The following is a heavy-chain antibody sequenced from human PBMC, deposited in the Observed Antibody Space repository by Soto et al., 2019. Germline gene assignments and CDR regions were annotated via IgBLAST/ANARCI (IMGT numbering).Heavy chain of an antibody. CDR1: GYTFTSYD. V-gene: IGHV1-8*01. CDR2: MNPNSGNT. Sequence: ASVKVSCKASGYTFTSYDINWVRQATGQGLEWMGWMNPNSGNTGYAQKFQGRVTMTRNTSISTAYMELSSLRSEDTAVYYCARGGITIFGVVPYGMDVWGQGPTVTVSS. CDR3: ARGGITIFGVVPYGMDV. D-gene: IGHD3-3*01. J-gene: IGHJ6*02.